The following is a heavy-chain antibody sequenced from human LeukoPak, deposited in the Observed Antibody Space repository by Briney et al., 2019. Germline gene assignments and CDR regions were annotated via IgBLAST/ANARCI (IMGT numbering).Heavy chain of an antibody. Sequence: AWSVRLSCAASGLTFSDYSLSWVRQAPGKGLEWVSSVSNNSNYIYYADSVQGRFTISRDDAKNSLFLQMNSLRPEDTAVYYCARDSTGSGTYMRLGTSDYWGQGTLVTVSS. J-gene: IGHJ4*02. D-gene: IGHD3-10*01. CDR2: VSNNSNYI. CDR1: GLTFSDYS. V-gene: IGHV3-21*01. CDR3: ARDSTGSGTYMRLGTSDY.